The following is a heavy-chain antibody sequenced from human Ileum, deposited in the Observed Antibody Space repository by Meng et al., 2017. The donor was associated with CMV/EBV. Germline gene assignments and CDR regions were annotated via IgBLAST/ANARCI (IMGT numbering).Heavy chain of an antibody. J-gene: IGHJ4*02. Sequence: GESLKISCEVSGFSFRGYAMSWVRQAPGKGLEWVSTISGSGGSTYHAGSVKGRLTISRDNSKNTLYLQMTSLRAEDTDVYYFAKGLYFESSGYYYGEVSFDYWGQGTLVTVSS. CDR1: GFSFRGYA. D-gene: IGHD3-22*01. CDR2: ISGSGGST. V-gene: IGHV3-23*01. CDR3: AKGLYFESSGYYYGEVSFDY.